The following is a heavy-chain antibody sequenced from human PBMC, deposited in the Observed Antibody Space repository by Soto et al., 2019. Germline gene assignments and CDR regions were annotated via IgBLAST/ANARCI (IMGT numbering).Heavy chain of an antibody. CDR3: ARLRIATNNYKWFDP. Sequence: PXETLALTCSVSGAALNSGNYYWSCIRQVPGKGLEWIGHIYVTGAVDYNPSLRDRITISQDTSERQFSLNLRLVTAADTAVYYCARLRIATNNYKWFDPWGQGTLVTVTS. D-gene: IGHD2-21*01. CDR2: IYVTGAV. CDR1: GAALNSGNYY. J-gene: IGHJ5*02. V-gene: IGHV4-31*03.